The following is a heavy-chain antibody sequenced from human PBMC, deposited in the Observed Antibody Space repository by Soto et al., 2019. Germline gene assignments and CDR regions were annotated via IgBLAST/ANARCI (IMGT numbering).Heavy chain of an antibody. D-gene: IGHD3-22*01. Sequence: QVQLVESGGGVVQPGRSLRLSCAASGFTFSSYGMHWVRQAPGKGLEWVAVISYDGSNKYYADSVKGRFTISRDNSKNXXYLQMNSLRAEDTAVYYCAKDHYYDSSGYDRGVDYWGQGTLVTVSS. CDR3: AKDHYYDSSGYDRGVDY. CDR2: ISYDGSNK. CDR1: GFTFSSYG. J-gene: IGHJ4*02. V-gene: IGHV3-30*18.